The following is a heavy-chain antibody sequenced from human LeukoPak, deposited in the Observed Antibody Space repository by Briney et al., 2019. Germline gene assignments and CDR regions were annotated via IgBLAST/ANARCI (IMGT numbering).Heavy chain of an antibody. J-gene: IGHJ4*02. Sequence: PGGSLRLSCAASGFIFNSYAMGWVRQAPGKGLVWFSRINTDGSGTTYADSVKGRFTISRDNAKNTLYLQMNSLRAEDTAVYYCARVERGSSWTPLDFWGQGTLVTVSS. V-gene: IGHV3-74*01. D-gene: IGHD6-13*01. CDR1: GFIFNSYA. CDR3: ARVERGSSWTPLDF. CDR2: INTDGSGT.